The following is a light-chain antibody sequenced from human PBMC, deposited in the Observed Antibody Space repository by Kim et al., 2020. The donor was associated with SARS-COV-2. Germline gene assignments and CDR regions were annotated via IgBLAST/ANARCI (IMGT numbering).Light chain of an antibody. Sequence: AFGDRGTITCRTSQGTSSYFDWYQQKPGKAPRLLIFAASTLHSGVPSRFSATASGTDSTLTISSLQPEDFATYYCQQLNGHPPNTFGQGTKVDIK. J-gene: IGKJ2*01. CDR2: AAS. CDR3: QQLNGHPPNT. CDR1: QGTSSY. V-gene: IGKV1-9*01.